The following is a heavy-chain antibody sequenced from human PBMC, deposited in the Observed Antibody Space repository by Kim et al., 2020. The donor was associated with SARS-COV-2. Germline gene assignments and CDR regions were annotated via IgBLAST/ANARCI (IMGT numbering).Heavy chain of an antibody. J-gene: IGHJ4*02. Sequence: DDGTTDYAAPVKGRFTISRDDSNNTLYLQMNSLKTEDTAVYYCLRPLWGSWGQGTLVTVSS. V-gene: IGHV3-15*01. D-gene: IGHD5-18*01. CDR3: LRPLWGS. CDR2: DDGTT.